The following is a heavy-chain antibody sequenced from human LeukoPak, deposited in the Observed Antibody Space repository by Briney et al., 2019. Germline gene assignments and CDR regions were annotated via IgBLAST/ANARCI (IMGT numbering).Heavy chain of an antibody. J-gene: IGHJ4*02. CDR3: ASEVQWLAFDY. Sequence: PGGSLRLSCAASGFTVSSNYMSWVRQAPGKGLEWVAVISYDGSNKYYADSVKGRFTISRDNSKNTLYLQMNSLRAEDTAVYYCASEVQWLAFDYWGQGTLVTVSS. D-gene: IGHD6-19*01. V-gene: IGHV3-30-3*01. CDR1: GFTVSSNY. CDR2: ISYDGSNK.